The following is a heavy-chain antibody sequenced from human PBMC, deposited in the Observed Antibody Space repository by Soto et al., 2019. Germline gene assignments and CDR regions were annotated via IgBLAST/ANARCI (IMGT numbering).Heavy chain of an antibody. Sequence: GWSLRLSCAASGFTFSDYYMSWIRQAPGKGLEWVSYISSSSSYTNYADSVKGRFTISRDNAKNSLYLQMNSLRAEDTAVYYCARFYDYSNPTIRWGMDVWGQGTTVTVS. CDR1: GFTFSDYY. CDR3: ARFYDYSNPTIRWGMDV. D-gene: IGHD4-4*01. J-gene: IGHJ6*02. V-gene: IGHV3-11*06. CDR2: ISSSSSYT.